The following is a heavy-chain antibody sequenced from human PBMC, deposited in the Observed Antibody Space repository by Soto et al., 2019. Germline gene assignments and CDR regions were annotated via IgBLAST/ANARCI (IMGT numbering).Heavy chain of an antibody. D-gene: IGHD1-26*01. Sequence: GGSLRLSCAASGFTFSSYGMHWVRQAPGKGLEWVAVIWYDGSNKYYADSVKGRFTISRDNSKNTLYLQMNSLRAEDTAVYYCARDKGGDYYYMDVWGKGTTVTVSS. CDR1: GFTFSSYG. CDR3: ARDKGGDYYYMDV. J-gene: IGHJ6*03. CDR2: IWYDGSNK. V-gene: IGHV3-33*01.